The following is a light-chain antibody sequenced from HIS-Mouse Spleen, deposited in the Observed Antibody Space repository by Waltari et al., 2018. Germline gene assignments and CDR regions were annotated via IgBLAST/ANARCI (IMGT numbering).Light chain of an antibody. CDR1: QSISSY. J-gene: IGKJ2*01. CDR2: AAS. Sequence: DIQMTQSPSSLSAAVGDSVTITCRASQSISSYLHWYQQKPGKAPKLLIYAASSLQSGVPSRFSGSGSGTDFTLTISSLQPEDFATYYCQQSYSTPRTFGQGTKLEIK. V-gene: IGKV1-39*01. CDR3: QQSYSTPRT.